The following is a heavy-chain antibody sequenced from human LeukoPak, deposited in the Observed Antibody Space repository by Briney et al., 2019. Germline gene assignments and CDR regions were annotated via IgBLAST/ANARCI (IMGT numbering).Heavy chain of an antibody. J-gene: IGHJ3*02. CDR2: IYHSGST. Sequence: SETLSLTCAVSGGSISSSNGWGWVRHPPGKGLEGIGDIYHSGSTNYNPSLKSRVTISVDKAKNQFSLKLSSVTAADTAVYYCAISYYYGSGSYYNAPLNAFDIWGQGTMVTVSS. V-gene: IGHV4-4*02. D-gene: IGHD3-10*01. CDR1: GGSISSSNG. CDR3: AISYYYGSGSYYNAPLNAFDI.